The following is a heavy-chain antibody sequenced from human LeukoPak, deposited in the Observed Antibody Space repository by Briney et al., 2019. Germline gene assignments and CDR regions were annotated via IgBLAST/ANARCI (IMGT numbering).Heavy chain of an antibody. Sequence: SETLSLTCTVSLDSTTSNFWSWVRQPPGKGLEWIGEIHRSGSTNYNPSLQSRVTISIDRSKNQIALELSSVTAAYTAVYYCAREIVGGFNPGAYWGQGTLVTVSS. D-gene: IGHD1-14*01. J-gene: IGHJ4*02. CDR2: IHRSGST. V-gene: IGHV4-4*02. CDR3: AREIVGGFNPGAY. CDR1: LDSTTSNF.